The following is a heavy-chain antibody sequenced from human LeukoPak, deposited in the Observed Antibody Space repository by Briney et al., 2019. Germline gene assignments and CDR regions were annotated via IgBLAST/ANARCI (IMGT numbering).Heavy chain of an antibody. CDR3: ARGRPTYSLGYYGMDV. Sequence: SETLSLTCTVSGGSISSYYWSWIRQPPGKGLEWIGYVYYSGSTNYNPSLKSRLTISVDTSKNQFSLKLSSVTAADTAVYYCARGRPTYSLGYYGMDVWGQGTTVTVSS. CDR2: VYYSGST. J-gene: IGHJ6*02. V-gene: IGHV4-59*01. D-gene: IGHD6-13*01. CDR1: GGSISSYY.